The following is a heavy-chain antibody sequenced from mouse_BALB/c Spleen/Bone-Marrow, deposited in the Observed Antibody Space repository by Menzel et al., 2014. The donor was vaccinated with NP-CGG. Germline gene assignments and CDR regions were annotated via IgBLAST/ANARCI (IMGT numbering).Heavy chain of an antibody. CDR3: ARGNYYWFAY. D-gene: IGHD1-1*01. CDR2: ISFDGTN. CDR1: GYSIASGFY. J-gene: IGHJ3*01. Sequence: EVQLQQSGPGLVKPSQSLSLTCSVTGYSIASGFYCNWIRQFPGNKLEWMGYISFDGTNNYDPSLKNRISITRDTSKNQFFLKLNSVTTEDTATYYCARGNYYWFAYWGQGTLVTVSA. V-gene: IGHV3-6*02.